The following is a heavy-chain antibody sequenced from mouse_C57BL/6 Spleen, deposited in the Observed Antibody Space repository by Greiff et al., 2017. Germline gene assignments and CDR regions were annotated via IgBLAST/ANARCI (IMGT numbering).Heavy chain of an antibody. CDR1: GYNFTSYW. V-gene: IGHV1-59*01. Sequence: VQLQQPGAELVRPGTSVKLSCKASGYNFTSYWMHWVKQRPGQGLEWIGVIDPSDSYTNYNQKFKGKATVTVDTSSSTAYMQLSSLTSEDSAVYYCAREGDYDDDAMDYWGQGTSVTVSS. CDR3: AREGDYDDDAMDY. D-gene: IGHD2-4*01. CDR2: IDPSDSYT. J-gene: IGHJ4*01.